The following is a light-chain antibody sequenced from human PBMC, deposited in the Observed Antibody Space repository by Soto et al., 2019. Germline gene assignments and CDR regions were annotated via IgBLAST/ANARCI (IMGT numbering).Light chain of an antibody. V-gene: IGKV1D-12*01. CDR1: QGVNIK. Sequence: DIQMTQSPSSVSASVGDRVTITCRASQGVNIKLAWYQQKPGKAPKLLIFSASTLHSGVPSRFSGSGSGADFTLTINNLQPEDFATYYCQQSNSFPLTFGQGTRLEIK. J-gene: IGKJ5*01. CDR3: QQSNSFPLT. CDR2: SAS.